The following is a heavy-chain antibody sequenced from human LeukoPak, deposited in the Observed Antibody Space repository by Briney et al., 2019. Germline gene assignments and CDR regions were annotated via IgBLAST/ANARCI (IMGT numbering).Heavy chain of an antibody. CDR1: GFTFSDYY. Sequence: GGSLRLSCAASGFTFSDYYMSWIRQAPGKGLKRVSYISSSGSTIYYADSVEGRFTISRDNAKNSLYLQMNSLRAEDTAVYYCARQIAVAGTAVGYWGQGTLVTVSS. CDR2: ISSSGSTI. J-gene: IGHJ4*02. V-gene: IGHV3-11*04. D-gene: IGHD6-19*01. CDR3: ARQIAVAGTAVGY.